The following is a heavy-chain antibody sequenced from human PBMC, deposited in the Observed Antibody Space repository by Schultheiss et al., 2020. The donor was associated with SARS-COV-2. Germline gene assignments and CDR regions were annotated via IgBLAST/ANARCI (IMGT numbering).Heavy chain of an antibody. D-gene: IGHD5-18*01. CDR3: ARALTAMVHTYYFDY. CDR1: GYTFTSYG. V-gene: IGHV1-18*01. CDR2: ISAYNGNT. J-gene: IGHJ4*02. Sequence: ASVKVSCKASGYTFTSYGISWVRQAPGQGLEWMGWISAYNGNTNYAQKLQGRVTMTTDTSTSTAYMELSSLRSEDTAVYYCARALTAMVHTYYFDYWGQGTLVTVSS.